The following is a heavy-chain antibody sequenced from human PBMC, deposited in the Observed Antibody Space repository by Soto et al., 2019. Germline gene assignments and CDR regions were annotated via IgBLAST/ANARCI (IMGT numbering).Heavy chain of an antibody. CDR3: ARDRKKERDDY. CDR1: GFTFSSYS. V-gene: IGHV3-48*01. CDR2: ISSSSSTI. J-gene: IGHJ4*02. Sequence: GGSLRLSCAASGFTFSSYSMNWVRQAPGKGLEWVSYISSSSSTIYYADSVKGRFTISRDNAKNSLYLQMNSLRAEDTAVYYCARDRKKERDDYWGQGTLVTVSS. D-gene: IGHD1-1*01.